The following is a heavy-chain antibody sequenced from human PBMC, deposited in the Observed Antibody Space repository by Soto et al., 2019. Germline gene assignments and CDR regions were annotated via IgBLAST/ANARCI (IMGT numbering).Heavy chain of an antibody. CDR2: ISSSSSYI. CDR1: GFTFSSYS. J-gene: IGHJ6*02. CDR3: ARDYYDILTGHYYYYYGMDV. Sequence: NPGGSLRLSCAASGFTFSSYSMNWVRQAPGKGLEWVSSISSSSSYIYYADSVKGRFTISRDNAKNSLYLQMNSLRAEDTAVYYCARDYYDILTGHYYYYYGMDVWGQGTTVTVSS. V-gene: IGHV3-21*01. D-gene: IGHD3-9*01.